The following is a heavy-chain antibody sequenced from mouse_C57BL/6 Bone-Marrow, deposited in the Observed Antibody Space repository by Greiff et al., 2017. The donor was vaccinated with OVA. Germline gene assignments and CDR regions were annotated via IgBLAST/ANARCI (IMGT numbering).Heavy chain of an antibody. J-gene: IGHJ1*03. CDR2: IHPNSGST. Sequence: QVQLQQPGAELVKPGASVKLSCKASGYTFTSYWMHWVKQRPGQGLEWIGMIHPNSGSTNYNEKFKSKATLTVDKSSSTAYMQLSSLTSEDSAVYYCARSSYYCGSSYWYFDVWGTGTTVTVSS. CDR1: GYTFTSYW. D-gene: IGHD1-1*01. CDR3: ARSSYYCGSSYWYFDV. V-gene: IGHV1-64*01.